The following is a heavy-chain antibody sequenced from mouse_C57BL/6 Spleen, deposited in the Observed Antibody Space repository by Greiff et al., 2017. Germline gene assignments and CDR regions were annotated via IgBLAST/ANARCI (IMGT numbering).Heavy chain of an antibody. D-gene: IGHD2-5*01. V-gene: IGHV1-64*01. J-gene: IGHJ4*01. CDR3: ARGDSNYDYYAMDY. Sequence: VQLQQPGAELVKPGASVKLSCKASGYTFTSYWMHWVKQRPGQGLEWIGMIHPNSGSTNYNEKFKSKATLTVDKSSSTAYMQLSSLTSDDSAVYYCARGDSNYDYYAMDYWGQGTSVTVSS. CDR1: GYTFTSYW. CDR2: IHPNSGST.